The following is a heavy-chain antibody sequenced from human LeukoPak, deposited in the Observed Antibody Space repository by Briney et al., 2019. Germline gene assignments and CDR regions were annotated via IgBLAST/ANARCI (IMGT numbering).Heavy chain of an antibody. D-gene: IGHD6-13*01. V-gene: IGHV3-23*01. CDR1: GFTFTTYA. J-gene: IGHJ4*02. CDR3: AKDGSPLSRDDGQLEDYFDY. CDR2: ITGSGGST. Sequence: PGGALRLSCGASGFTFTTYAMTWVRQAPGKGLELVSSITGSGGSTYYADSVKGRFTISRDNSKNTLYLQVNSLRAEDTAVCDCAKDGSPLSRDDGQLEDYFDYWGQGTLVTVSS.